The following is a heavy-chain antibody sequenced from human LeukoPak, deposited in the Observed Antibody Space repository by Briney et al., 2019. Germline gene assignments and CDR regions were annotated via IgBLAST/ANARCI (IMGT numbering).Heavy chain of an antibody. V-gene: IGHV4-39*01. D-gene: IGHD6-19*01. CDR2: IYYSGTA. CDR1: GGSISISSYY. J-gene: IGHJ4*02. Sequence: PSETLSLTCTVSGGSISISSYYWGWIRQPPGKGLEWIGSIYYSGTAYYNPSLKSRVTISVDTSENQFSLKLRSVTAADTAVYYCARHLVSSGWYRYFGYWGQGALVTVSS. CDR3: ARHLVSSGWYRYFGY.